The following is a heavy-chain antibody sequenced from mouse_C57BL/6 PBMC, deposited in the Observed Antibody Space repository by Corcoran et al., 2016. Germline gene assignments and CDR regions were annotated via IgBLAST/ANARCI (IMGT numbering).Heavy chain of an antibody. CDR2: INTYSGVP. D-gene: IGHD3-1*01. J-gene: IGHJ2*01. CDR1: GYTFTTYG. V-gene: IGHV9-3*01. Sequence: QIQLVQSGPELKKPGETVKISCKASGYTFTTYGMSWVKQAPGKGLKWMGWINTYSGVPTYADDFKGRFAFSLETSASTAYLQINNLKNEDTAPYFCARSPSYFDYWGQGTTLTVSS. CDR3: ARSPSYFDY.